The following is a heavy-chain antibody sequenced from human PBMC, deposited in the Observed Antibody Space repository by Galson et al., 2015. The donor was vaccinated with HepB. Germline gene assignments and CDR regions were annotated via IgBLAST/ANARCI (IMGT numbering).Heavy chain of an antibody. V-gene: IGHV3-15*01. J-gene: IGHJ4*02. D-gene: IGHD6-19*01. CDR1: GFTFSNAW. CDR3: TAIAVAGPTDY. Sequence: SLRLSCAASGFTFSNAWMSWVRQAPGKGLEWVGRIKSKTDGGTTDYAAPVKGRFTISRDDSKNTLYLQMNSLKTEDTAVYYCTAIAVAGPTDYWGQGTLVTVSS. CDR2: IKSKTDGGTT.